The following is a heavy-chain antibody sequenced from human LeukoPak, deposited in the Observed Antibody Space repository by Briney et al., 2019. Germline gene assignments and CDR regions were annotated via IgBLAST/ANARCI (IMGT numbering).Heavy chain of an antibody. CDR1: GYSFTNYW. Sequence: KNGESLKISCQGSGYSFTNYWIGWVRQMPGKGLEWMGIIYPGDSDTRYSPSFQGQVTISADKSISTAYLQWSSLKASDTAMYYCARQTPYCSSASCPFDYWGQGTLVTVSS. J-gene: IGHJ4*02. V-gene: IGHV5-51*01. CDR3: ARQTPYCSSASCPFDY. CDR2: IYPGDSDT. D-gene: IGHD2-2*01.